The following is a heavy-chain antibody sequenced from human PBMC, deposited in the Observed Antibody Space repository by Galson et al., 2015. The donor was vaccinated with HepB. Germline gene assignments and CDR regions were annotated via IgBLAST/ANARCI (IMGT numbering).Heavy chain of an antibody. V-gene: IGHV1-69*13. D-gene: IGHD2-2*01. CDR1: GGTFSSYA. Sequence: SVKVSCKASGGTFSSYAISWVRQAPGQGLEWMGGIIPIFGTANYAQKFQGRVTITADESTSTAYMELSSLRSEDTAVYYCARDRYCSSTSCYSYAFDIWGQGTMVTVSS. CDR2: IIPIFGTA. CDR3: ARDRYCSSTSCYSYAFDI. J-gene: IGHJ3*02.